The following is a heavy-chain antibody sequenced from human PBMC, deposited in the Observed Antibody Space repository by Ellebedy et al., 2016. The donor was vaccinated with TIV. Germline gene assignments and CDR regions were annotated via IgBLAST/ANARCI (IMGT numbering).Heavy chain of an antibody. D-gene: IGHD3-16*01. J-gene: IGHJ6*02. CDR1: GGSISNYH. CDR2: IYTSGGT. Sequence: MPSETLSLTCTVSGGSISNYHWSWIRQPAGKGLEWIGRIYTSGGTNYNPSLESRVTMSLDTSKNQFSLKLSSVTAADTAVYYCARDPQGGYGMDVWGQGTTVTVSS. CDR3: ARDPQGGYGMDV. V-gene: IGHV4-4*07.